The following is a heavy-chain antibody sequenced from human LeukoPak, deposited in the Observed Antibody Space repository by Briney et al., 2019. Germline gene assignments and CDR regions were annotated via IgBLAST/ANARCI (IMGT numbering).Heavy chain of an antibody. CDR2: INPSGGST. CDR1: GYTFTSYY. Sequence: PLASVKVSCKASGYTFTSYYMHWVRQAPGQGLEWMGIINPSGGSTSYAQKFQGRVTMTRDTSTSTVYMELSSLRSEDTAVYYCARDLGARPPYYDMDVWGQGTTVTVSS. J-gene: IGHJ6*02. CDR3: ARDLGARPPYYDMDV. V-gene: IGHV1-46*01. D-gene: IGHD6-6*01.